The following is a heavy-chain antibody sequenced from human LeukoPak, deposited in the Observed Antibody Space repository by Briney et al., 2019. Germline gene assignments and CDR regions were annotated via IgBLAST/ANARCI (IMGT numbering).Heavy chain of an antibody. CDR2: INHSGST. CDR1: GGSFSSYH. CDR3: ARGPWGGYYYYGMDV. D-gene: IGHD3-16*01. Sequence: SETLSLTCAVYGGSFSSYHWSWVRQPPGKGLEWIGEINHSGSTNYNPSLKSRVTISVDTSKNQFSLKLSSVTAADTAVYYCARGPWGGYYYYGMDVWGQGTTVTVSS. J-gene: IGHJ6*02. V-gene: IGHV4-34*01.